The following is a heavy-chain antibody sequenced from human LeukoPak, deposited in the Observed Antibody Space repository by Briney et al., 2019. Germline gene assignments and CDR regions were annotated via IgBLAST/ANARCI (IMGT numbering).Heavy chain of an antibody. CDR2: IFSTGGT. J-gene: IGHJ4*02. CDR1: GGSVGSYY. V-gene: IGHV4-4*09. D-gene: IGHD6-19*01. CDR3: ATGGAYTSGRYNI. Sequence: SETLSLTCTVSGGSVGSYYWTWIRQPPGGRLQWIGFIFSTGGTNYNPSLKSRVAISTDTSKNQVSLRVTSVTAADSAVYYCATGGAYTSGRYNIWGQGTLVSVSS.